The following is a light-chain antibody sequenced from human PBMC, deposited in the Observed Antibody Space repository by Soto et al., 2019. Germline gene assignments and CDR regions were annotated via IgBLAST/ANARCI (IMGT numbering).Light chain of an antibody. V-gene: IGLV2-14*01. J-gene: IGLJ1*01. CDR2: DVT. CDR1: SSDVGGYNF. Sequence: QSALTQPASVSGTPGQSITIACTGTSSDVGGYNFVSWYQQHPGKAPKLMIYDVTIRPSGVSSRVSGSKSGNTASLTISGLQAENEADYYCSSYTSSSTLVFGTVTKLTVL. CDR3: SSYTSSSTLV.